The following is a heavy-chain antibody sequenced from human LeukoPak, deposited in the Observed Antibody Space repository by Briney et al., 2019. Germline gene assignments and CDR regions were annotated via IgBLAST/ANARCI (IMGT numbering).Heavy chain of an antibody. CDR2: INHSGST. J-gene: IGHJ4*01. Sequence: SETLSLTCAVYGGSFSGYYWSWIRQPPGKGLEWIGEINHSGSTNYNPSLKSRVTISVDTSKSQFSLKLSSVTAADTAVYYCARGHRQGSYGSGRPRYENDYWGNGILVTVSS. CDR3: ARGHRQGSYGSGRPRYENDY. V-gene: IGHV4-34*01. CDR1: GGSFSGYY. D-gene: IGHD3-10*01.